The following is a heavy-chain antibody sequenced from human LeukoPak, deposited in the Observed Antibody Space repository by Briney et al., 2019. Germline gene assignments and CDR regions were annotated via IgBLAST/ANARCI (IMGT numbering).Heavy chain of an antibody. J-gene: IGHJ4*02. Sequence: PSETLSLTCAVYGGSFSGYYWSWIRQPPGKGLEWIGEINHSGSTNYNPSLKSRVTISVDTSKNQFSLKLSSVTAADTAVYYCATVEMATITLDYWGQGTLVTVSS. CDR1: GGSFSGYY. CDR3: ATVEMATITLDY. V-gene: IGHV4-34*01. D-gene: IGHD5-24*01. CDR2: INHSGST.